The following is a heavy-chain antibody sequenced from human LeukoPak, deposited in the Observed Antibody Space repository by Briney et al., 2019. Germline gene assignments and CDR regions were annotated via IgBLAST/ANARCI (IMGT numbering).Heavy chain of an antibody. CDR2: IKHSGST. CDR3: ARGRGITVPPYYFDY. V-gene: IGHV4-34*01. D-gene: IGHD1-14*01. J-gene: IGHJ4*02. Sequence: SETLSLTCAVYGGSFSGYYWSWIRQSPGKGLEWIGEIKHSGSTNYNPSLKSRVTISVDTSRNRFSLKLSSVTAADTAVYYCARGRGITVPPYYFDYWGQGTLVTVSS. CDR1: GGSFSGYY.